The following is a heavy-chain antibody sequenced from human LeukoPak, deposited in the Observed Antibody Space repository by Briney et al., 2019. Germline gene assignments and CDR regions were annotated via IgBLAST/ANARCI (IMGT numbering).Heavy chain of an antibody. CDR1: GFTFSRFG. CDR2: IWFDGSST. V-gene: IGHV3-33*01. CDR3: ARDSAPYCGGDCYFDY. J-gene: IGHJ4*01. D-gene: IGHD2-21*02. Sequence: GESLRLSCAASGFTFSRFGMHWVRQAPGKGLEWEAVIWFDGSSTYYADSVKGLFTISRDNSKNMLYLQMNSLRVEDTGVYFCARDSAPYCGGDCYFDYWGHGTLVTVYS.